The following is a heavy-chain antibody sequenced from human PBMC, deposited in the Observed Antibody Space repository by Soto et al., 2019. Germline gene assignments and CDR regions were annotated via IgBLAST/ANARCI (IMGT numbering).Heavy chain of an antibody. Sequence: SGTLSLTCTVAGVSISNSYWAWIRQAPEKGLECIGYIFYSGSTKYNPSLQSRVTISLDASKNQFFLQLTSVTAADSDVYFCATARTLSTLDHWGQGPLATFSS. CDR1: GVSISNSY. CDR2: IFYSGST. J-gene: IGHJ4*02. CDR3: ATARTLSTLDH. V-gene: IGHV4-59*01.